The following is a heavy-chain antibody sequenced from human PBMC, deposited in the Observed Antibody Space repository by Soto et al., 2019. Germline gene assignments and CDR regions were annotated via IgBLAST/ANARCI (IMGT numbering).Heavy chain of an antibody. D-gene: IGHD3-10*01. CDR2: INPSGGRT. V-gene: IGHV1-46*02. CDR3: ARDGCITATCAGGGNWFDP. CDR1: VYGFNTNY. J-gene: IGHJ5*02. Sequence: ASVKVSWKACVYGFNTNYMHWVRQEPRQGLEWLGIINPSGGRTSYAQNFQGRVTMTRDTSTNTVYMELTSLRSEDTAVYYCARDGCITATCAGGGNWFDPWGQGTPVTVLL.